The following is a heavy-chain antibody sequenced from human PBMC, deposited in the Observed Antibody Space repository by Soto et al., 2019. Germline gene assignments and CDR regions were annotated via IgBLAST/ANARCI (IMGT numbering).Heavy chain of an antibody. CDR3: ARATQYFFDISGYPTGPHFAFDI. Sequence: PSETLSLTCAVSGGSISSDGSSWSWIRQPPGKGLEWIGYIYDSGSSYYNPSLKSRVTISVDTSKNQFSLKLSSVTAADTAVYYCARATQYFFDISGYPTGPHFAFDIWGQGTMVTVSS. D-gene: IGHD3-22*01. CDR2: IYDSGSS. J-gene: IGHJ3*02. CDR1: GGSISSDGSS. V-gene: IGHV4-30-2*01.